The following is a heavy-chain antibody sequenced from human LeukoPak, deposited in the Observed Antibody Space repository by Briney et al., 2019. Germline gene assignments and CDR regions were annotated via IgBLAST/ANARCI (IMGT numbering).Heavy chain of an antibody. V-gene: IGHV3-21*01. D-gene: IGHD5-24*01. Sequence: GGSLRLSCAASGFTFSSYSMNWVRQAPGKGLEWVSSISSSSSYIYYADSVKGRFTISGDNAKNSLYLQMNSLRAEDTAVYYCARDGYNTFGSSSFDYWGQETLVTVSS. CDR1: GFTFSSYS. CDR3: ARDGYNTFGSSSFDY. CDR2: ISSSSSYI. J-gene: IGHJ4*02.